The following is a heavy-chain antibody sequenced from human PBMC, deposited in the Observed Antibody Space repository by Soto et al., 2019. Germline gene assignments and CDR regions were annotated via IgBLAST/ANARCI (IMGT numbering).Heavy chain of an antibody. CDR2: IYYRQNT. J-gene: IGHJ3*02. D-gene: IGHD6-13*01. Sequence: QVQLQESGPGLVKPSQTLSLTCTVSGGSIKSGGYYWSWIRQHPGKGLEWIGYIYYRQNTHYNPSLKSRVTISRDTSKNQFSLQLNSVTAADTAVYYCARGIALAEAFDIWGQGTMFTVSS. V-gene: IGHV4-31*03. CDR3: ARGIALAEAFDI. CDR1: GGSIKSGGYY.